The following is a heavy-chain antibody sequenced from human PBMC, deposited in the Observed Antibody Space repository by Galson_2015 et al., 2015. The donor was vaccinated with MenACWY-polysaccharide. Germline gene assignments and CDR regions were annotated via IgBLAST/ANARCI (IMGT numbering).Heavy chain of an antibody. CDR1: GFTFDDYA. Sequence: SLRLSCAASGFTFDDYAMHWVRQAPGKGLEWVSGISWNSGSIGYADSVKGRFTISRDNAKNSLYLQMNSLRAEDTALYYCAKDRAGWYDYSGQGALATVS. CDR3: AKDRAGWYDY. V-gene: IGHV3-9*01. CDR2: ISWNSGSI. D-gene: IGHD6-19*01. J-gene: IGHJ4*02.